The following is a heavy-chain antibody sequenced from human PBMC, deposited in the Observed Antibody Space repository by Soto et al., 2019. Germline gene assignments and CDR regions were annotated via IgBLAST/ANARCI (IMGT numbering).Heavy chain of an antibody. J-gene: IGHJ6*02. CDR2: IYYSGST. D-gene: IGHD2-15*01. Sequence: SETLSLTCTVSGGSISSYYWSWIRQPPGKGLEWIGYIYYSGSTNYNPSLKSRVTISVDTSKNQLSLKLSSVTAADTAVYYCARGGGYCSGGSCYGGMDVWGQGTTVTVSS. CDR3: ARGGGYCSGGSCYGGMDV. CDR1: GGSISSYY. V-gene: IGHV4-59*12.